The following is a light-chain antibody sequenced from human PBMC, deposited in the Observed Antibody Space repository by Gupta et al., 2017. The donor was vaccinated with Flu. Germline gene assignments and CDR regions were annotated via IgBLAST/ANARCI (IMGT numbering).Light chain of an antibody. CDR3: QTWGTGFRV. Sequence: QLVLTQPPSASASLGASVTLTCTLSSGRSNYAIAWHQQQPEKGPRYLMVLNSDGSHSKGDGIPDRFSGSSSGAERYLTISSLQSEDEADYYCQTWGTGFRVFGGGTKLTVL. CDR2: LNSDGSH. V-gene: IGLV4-69*01. CDR1: SGRSNYA. J-gene: IGLJ3*02.